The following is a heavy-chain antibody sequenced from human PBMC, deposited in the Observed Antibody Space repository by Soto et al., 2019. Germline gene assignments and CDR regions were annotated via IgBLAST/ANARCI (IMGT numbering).Heavy chain of an antibody. CDR1: FTTYD. Sequence: QVQLVQSGAEVKKPGASVKVSCTFTTYDMHWVRQAPGQGLEWMGWINPNSGGTNDAQKFQGWVTMTRDTSISTAYMELSRLRSDDTAVYYCARGGGLRYSYGYRYYFDYWAQGTLVTVSS. J-gene: IGHJ4*02. D-gene: IGHD5-18*01. CDR3: ARGGGLRYSYGYRYYFDY. CDR2: INPNSGGT. V-gene: IGHV1-2*04.